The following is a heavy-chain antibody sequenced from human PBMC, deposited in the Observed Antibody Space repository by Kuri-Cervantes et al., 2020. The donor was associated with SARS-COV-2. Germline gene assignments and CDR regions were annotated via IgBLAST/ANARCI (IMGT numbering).Heavy chain of an antibody. CDR3: VRDGDHWNFDY. D-gene: IGHD1-1*01. J-gene: IGHJ4*02. Sequence: LTCAASGFAFSSYAIHWVRQAPGKGLVWVSRINPDGSYTNNTDSVKGRFPLTRDNAKNMLFLQMNSLRAQDTAVYYFVRDGDHWNFDYWGQGTLVTVSS. V-gene: IGHV3-74*01. CDR1: GFAFSSYA. CDR2: INPDGSYT.